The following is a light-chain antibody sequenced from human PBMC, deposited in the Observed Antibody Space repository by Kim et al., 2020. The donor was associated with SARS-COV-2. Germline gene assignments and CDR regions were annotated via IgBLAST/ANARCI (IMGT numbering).Light chain of an antibody. CDR3: FSATDNIEV. CDR1: ALTNKY. CDR2: KDT. Sequence: SGPPGQTARITGSGDALTNKYSRWFQQKPGQAPVLVIYKDTERPSGIPERFSGSSSATTVTLTISGAQIEDEADYYCFSATDNIEVFGGGTQLTVL. V-gene: IGLV3-27*01. J-gene: IGLJ3*02.